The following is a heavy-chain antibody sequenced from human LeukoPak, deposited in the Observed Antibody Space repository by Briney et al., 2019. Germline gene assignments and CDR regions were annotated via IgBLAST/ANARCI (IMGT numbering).Heavy chain of an antibody. Sequence: SETLSLTCAVSGGSISSSSYYWGWIRQPPGKGLEWIGSIYYSGSTYYNPSLKSRVTISVDTSKNQFSLKLSSVTAADTAVYYCARWLSQLAGFDYWGQGTLVTVSS. CDR3: ARWLSQLAGFDY. CDR2: IYYSGST. V-gene: IGHV4-39*01. D-gene: IGHD6-6*01. CDR1: GGSISSSSYY. J-gene: IGHJ4*02.